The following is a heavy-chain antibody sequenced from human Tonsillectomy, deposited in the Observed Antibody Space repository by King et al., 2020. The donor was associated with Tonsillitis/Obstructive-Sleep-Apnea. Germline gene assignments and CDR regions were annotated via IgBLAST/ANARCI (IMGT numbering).Heavy chain of an antibody. Sequence: VQLVESGGGLVQPGGSLRLSCAASGFTLSRYDIHWVRQTTGSGLEWVSVIGVAGDAYYPGSVKGRFTISRENAKNSLYLQMNSLRAGDTAVYYCARDGGYNAFDIWGQGTMVTVSS. CDR3: ARDGGYNAFDI. CDR1: GFTLSRYD. J-gene: IGHJ3*02. D-gene: IGHD3-16*01. CDR2: IGVAGDA. V-gene: IGHV3-13*01.